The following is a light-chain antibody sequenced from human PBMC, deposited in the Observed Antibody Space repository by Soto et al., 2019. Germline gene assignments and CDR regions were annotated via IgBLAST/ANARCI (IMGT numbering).Light chain of an antibody. V-gene: IGLV2-14*01. J-gene: IGLJ1*01. CDR3: TSYTSTSTPYV. Sequence: QSALTQPASVFGSPGQSITISCAGTSSDVGRYTYVSWYQQHPGKAPKLIIYDVYNRPSGVSTRFSGSKSGNTASLTISGLQAEDEADYYCTSYTSTSTPYVFGGGTKLTVL. CDR1: SSDVGRYTY. CDR2: DVY.